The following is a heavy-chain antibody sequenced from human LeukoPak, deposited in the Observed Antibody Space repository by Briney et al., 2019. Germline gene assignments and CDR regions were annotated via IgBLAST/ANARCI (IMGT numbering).Heavy chain of an antibody. CDR2: IIPIFGTA. D-gene: IGHD6-6*01. V-gene: IGHV1-69*05. CDR3: ARRRRRSSSEDY. CDR1: GGTFSSYA. Sequence: SVKVSCKASGGTFSSYAISWVRQAPGQGLEWMGGIIPIFGTANYAQKFQGRVTITTDESTSTAYMELSSLRSEDTAAYYCARRRRRSSSEDYWGQGTLVTVSS. J-gene: IGHJ4*02.